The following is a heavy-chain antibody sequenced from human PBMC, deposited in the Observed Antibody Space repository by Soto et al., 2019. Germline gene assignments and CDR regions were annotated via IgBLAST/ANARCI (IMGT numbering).Heavy chain of an antibody. CDR2: IIPIFGTA. V-gene: IGHV1-69*13. Sequence: SVKVSCPASGYTFTSYYMHWVRQAPGQGLEWMGGIIPIFGTANYAQKFQGRVTITADESTSTAYMELSSLRSEDTAVYYCAREGRSWYSSSWDAFESRGQGTMVTVS. D-gene: IGHD6-13*01. CDR1: GYTFTSYY. CDR3: AREGRSWYSSSWDAFES. J-gene: IGHJ3*02.